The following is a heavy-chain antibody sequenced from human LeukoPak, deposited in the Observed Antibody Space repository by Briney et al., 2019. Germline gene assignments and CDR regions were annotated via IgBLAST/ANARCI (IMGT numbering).Heavy chain of an antibody. CDR3: ARQANYYDSSGYFGYYMDV. D-gene: IGHD3-22*01. V-gene: IGHV3-11*06. J-gene: IGHJ6*03. CDR1: GFTFSDYY. Sequence: GGSLRLSCAASGFTFSDYYMSWIRQAPGKGLEWVSSISSSSSYIYYADSVKGRFTISRDNAKSSLYLQMNSLRAEDTAVYYCARQANYYDSSGYFGYYMDVWGKGTTVTVSS. CDR2: ISSSSSYI.